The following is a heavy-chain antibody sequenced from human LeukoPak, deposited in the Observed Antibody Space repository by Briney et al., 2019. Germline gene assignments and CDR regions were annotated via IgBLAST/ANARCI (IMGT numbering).Heavy chain of an antibody. J-gene: IGHJ4*02. Sequence: PGESLKISCKGSGYSFTTYWIGWVRQMPGKGLEWMGIIYPGDSDTRYSPSFQGQVTISADKSISTAYLQWSSLKASDTAMYYCARLTGRFGESPWGSYYFDYWGQGTLVTVSS. D-gene: IGHD3-10*01. CDR3: ARLTGRFGESPWGSYYFDY. CDR1: GYSFTTYW. CDR2: IYPGDSDT. V-gene: IGHV5-51*01.